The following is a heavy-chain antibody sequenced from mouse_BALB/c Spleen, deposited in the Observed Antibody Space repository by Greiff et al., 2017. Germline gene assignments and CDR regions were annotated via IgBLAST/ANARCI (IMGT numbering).Heavy chain of an antibody. V-gene: IGHV5-12-2*01. CDR3: ARHRGYAMDY. Sequence: EVKLVESGGGLVQPGGSLKLSCAASGFTFSSYTMSWVRQTPEKRLEWVAYISNGGGSTYYPDTVKGRFTISRDNAKNTLYLQMSSLKSEDTAMYYCARHRGYAMDYWGQGTSVTVSS. CDR2: ISNGGGST. CDR1: GFTFSSYT. J-gene: IGHJ4*01.